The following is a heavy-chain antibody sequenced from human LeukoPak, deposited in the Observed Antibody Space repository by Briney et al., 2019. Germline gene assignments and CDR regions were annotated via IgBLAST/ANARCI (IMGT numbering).Heavy chain of an antibody. V-gene: IGHV3-21*01. CDR2: ISSSSTYI. Sequence: PGGSLRLSCAASGFTFRGYSMNWARQAPGKGLEWVSSISSSSTYIYYADSVKGRFTISRDNAKNSLHLQMNSLRAEDSAVYYCARDLGFDCSGGSCRSAGNVDYWGQGTLVTVSS. CDR1: GFTFRGYS. J-gene: IGHJ4*02. CDR3: ARDLGFDCSGGSCRSAGNVDY. D-gene: IGHD2-15*01.